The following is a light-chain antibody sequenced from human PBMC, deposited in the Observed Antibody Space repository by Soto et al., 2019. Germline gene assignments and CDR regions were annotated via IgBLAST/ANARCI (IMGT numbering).Light chain of an antibody. CDR1: SGSVSTDSF. J-gene: IGLJ3*02. CDR3: VLYLGGGIWV. Sequence: QAVVTQEPSFSVSPGGTVTLTCGLSSGSVSTDSFPSWFQQTPGQAPRTLMYSTNIRSSGVPDRFSGSMLGNKAALTITGAQADDESDYYCVLYLGGGIWVFGGGTKLTV. CDR2: STN. V-gene: IGLV8-61*01.